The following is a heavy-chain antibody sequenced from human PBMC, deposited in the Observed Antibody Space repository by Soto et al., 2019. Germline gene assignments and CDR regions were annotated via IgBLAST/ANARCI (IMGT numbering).Heavy chain of an antibody. CDR3: ARESYYDILTGSYYYYYGMDV. V-gene: IGHV4-34*01. Sequence: SETLSLTCAVYGGSFSGYYWSWIRQPPGKGLEWIGEINHSGSTNYNPSLKSRVTISVDTSKNQFSLKLSSVTAADTAVYYCARESYYDILTGSYYYYYGMDVWGQGTTVTVS. D-gene: IGHD3-9*01. J-gene: IGHJ6*02. CDR1: GGSFSGYY. CDR2: INHSGST.